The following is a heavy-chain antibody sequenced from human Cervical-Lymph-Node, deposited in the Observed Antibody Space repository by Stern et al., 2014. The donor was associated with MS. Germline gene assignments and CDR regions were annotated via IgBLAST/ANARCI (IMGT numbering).Heavy chain of an antibody. CDR3: AKLIYSAGDYGMDV. J-gene: IGHJ6*02. V-gene: IGHV3-9*01. CDR1: GFTFDDYA. D-gene: IGHD6-13*01. CDR2: INWNGDSI. Sequence: EVQLVESGGGLVQPGRSLRLSCEASGFTFDDYAMHWVRQSPGKGLEWVSGINWNGDSINYADSVKGRFTVSRDNAKKSLYLEMNSLRPEDTALYYCAKLIYSAGDYGMDVWGQGTTVTVSS.